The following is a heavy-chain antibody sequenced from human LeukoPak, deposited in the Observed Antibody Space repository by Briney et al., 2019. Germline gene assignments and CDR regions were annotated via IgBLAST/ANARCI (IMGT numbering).Heavy chain of an antibody. J-gene: IGHJ3*02. D-gene: IGHD6-6*01. V-gene: IGHV3-23*01. Sequence: GGSLRLSCAASGFTFSSYAMSWVRQAPGKGLEWVSAISGSGGSTYYADSVKGRFTISRDNSKNTLYLQMNSLRAEDTAVYYCAKDRAGIAARTNGAFDIWGQGTMVTVSS. CDR3: AKDRAGIAARTNGAFDI. CDR1: GFTFSSYA. CDR2: ISGSGGST.